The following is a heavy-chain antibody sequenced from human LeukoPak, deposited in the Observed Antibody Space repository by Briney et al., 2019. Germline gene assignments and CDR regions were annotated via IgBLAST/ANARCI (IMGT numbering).Heavy chain of an antibody. V-gene: IGHV4-39*07. Sequence: PSETLSLTCTVSGGSISSSSYYWGWIRQPPGKGLEWIGSIYYSGSTNYNPSLKSRVTISVDTSKNQFSLKLSSVTAADTAVYYCARGLLWFGEPPTYYYYYGMDVWGQGTTVTVSS. CDR2: IYYSGST. D-gene: IGHD3-10*01. CDR3: ARGLLWFGEPPTYYYYYGMDV. CDR1: GGSISSSSYY. J-gene: IGHJ6*02.